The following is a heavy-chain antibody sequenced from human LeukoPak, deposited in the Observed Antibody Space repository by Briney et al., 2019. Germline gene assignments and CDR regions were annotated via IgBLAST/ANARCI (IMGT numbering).Heavy chain of an antibody. J-gene: IGHJ3*02. Sequence: PETLSLTCAVYGGSFSGYYWSWIRQPPGKGLEWIGEINHSGSTNYNPSLKSRVTISVDTSKNQFSLKLSSVTAADTAVYYCASAAEYSSSSAAFDIWGQGTMVTVSS. CDR1: GGSFSGYY. CDR3: ASAAEYSSSSAAFDI. V-gene: IGHV4-34*01. CDR2: INHSGST. D-gene: IGHD6-6*01.